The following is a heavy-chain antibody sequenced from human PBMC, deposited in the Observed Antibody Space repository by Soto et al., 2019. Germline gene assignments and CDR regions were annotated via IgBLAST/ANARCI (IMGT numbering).Heavy chain of an antibody. J-gene: IGHJ3*02. Sequence: SETLSLTCTVSGGSISSSSYYWGWIRQPPGKGLEWIGSIYYSGSTYYNLSLKSRVTISVDTSKNQFSLKLSSVTAADTAVYFCAKLPGYCSVAFDIWGQGTMVTVSS. CDR1: GGSISSSSYY. V-gene: IGHV4-39*01. CDR2: IYYSGST. D-gene: IGHD2-15*01. CDR3: AKLPGYCSVAFDI.